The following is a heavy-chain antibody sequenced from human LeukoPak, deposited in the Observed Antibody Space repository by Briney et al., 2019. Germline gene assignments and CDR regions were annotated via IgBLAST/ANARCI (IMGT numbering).Heavy chain of an antibody. V-gene: IGHV4-30-2*01. CDR2: IYHSGST. CDR1: GGSISSGGYS. J-gene: IGHJ5*02. CDR3: ARARSSFIKYNWFDL. Sequence: SQTLSLTCAVSGGSISSGGYSWSSIRQPPGKGLEWIGYIYHSGSTYYNPPLKSRVTISVDRSKNQFSLKLSSVTAADTAVYYCARARSSFIKYNWFDLWGQGTLVTVSS.